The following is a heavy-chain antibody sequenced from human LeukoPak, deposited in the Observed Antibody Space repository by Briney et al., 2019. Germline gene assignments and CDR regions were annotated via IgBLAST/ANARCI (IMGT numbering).Heavy chain of an antibody. CDR2: MNPNSGNT. D-gene: IGHD3-3*01. V-gene: IGHV1-8*03. CDR1: GYTFTSYD. CDR3: ARDSRMKGATSLEWCFDI. Sequence: GASVKVSCKASGYTFTSYDINWVRQATGQGLEWMGWMNPNSGNTGYAQKFQGRVTITRNTSISTAYMELSSLRSEDTAVYYCARDSRMKGATSLEWCFDIWGQGTMVTVSS. J-gene: IGHJ3*02.